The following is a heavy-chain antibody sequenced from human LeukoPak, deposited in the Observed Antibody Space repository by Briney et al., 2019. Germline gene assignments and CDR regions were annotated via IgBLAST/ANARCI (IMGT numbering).Heavy chain of an antibody. CDR1: GGSISSSNYY. Sequence: SETLSLTCTVSGGSISSSNYYWGWIRQPPGKGLDWIGIIYYSGSTFYNPSLNNRVTLSIDTSKNQFSLKLSSVTAADTALYYCARSSLTEKKSAFDIWGQGTAVTVAS. CDR2: IYYSGST. CDR3: ARSSLTEKKSAFDI. V-gene: IGHV4-39*01. J-gene: IGHJ3*02.